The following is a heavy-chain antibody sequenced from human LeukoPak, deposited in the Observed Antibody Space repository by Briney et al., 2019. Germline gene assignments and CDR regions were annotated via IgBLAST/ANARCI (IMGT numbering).Heavy chain of an antibody. D-gene: IGHD6-19*01. J-gene: IGHJ3*02. CDR3: ARDFGIAVGDAFDI. CDR2: ISYEGSNK. Sequence: GGSLRLSCAASGFTFSSYAMHWVRQAPGKGLEWVEVISYEGSNKYYADSVKGRFTISRDNSKNTLYLQMNSLRADDTAVYYCARDFGIAVGDAFDIWGQGTMVTVSS. CDR1: GFTFSSYA. V-gene: IGHV3-30*14.